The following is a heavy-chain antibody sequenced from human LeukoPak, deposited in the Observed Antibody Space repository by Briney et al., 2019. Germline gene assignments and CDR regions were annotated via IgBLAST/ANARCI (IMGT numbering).Heavy chain of an antibody. V-gene: IGHV3-66*01. J-gene: IGHJ4*02. Sequence: GGPLRLTCTAAGFNNNNKNMRWVRQAPGKGLKWVSVIYSGGTTYYADSVKGRFTISRENSKKTLYLQIDSQCADVTPVYYFLYCSSTCFYADFDYWGQGTLVTVSS. CDR2: IYSGGTT. CDR3: LYCSSTCFYADFDY. CDR1: GFNNNNKN. D-gene: IGHD2-2*01.